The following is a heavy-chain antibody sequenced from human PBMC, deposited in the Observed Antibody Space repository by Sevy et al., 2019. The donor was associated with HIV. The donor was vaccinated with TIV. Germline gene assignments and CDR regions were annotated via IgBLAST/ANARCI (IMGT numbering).Heavy chain of an antibody. V-gene: IGHV3-11*01. CDR2: ISNSGSTI. CDR3: ARHDFSNYGAFDF. D-gene: IGHD4-4*01. J-gene: IGHJ4*02. CDR1: GFTFSDYY. Sequence: GGSLRLSCVVSGFTFSDYYMSWMRQAPGKGLEWLSYISNSGSTIDYADSVRGRLTISRDNAKNSIYLQMNSLRADDAALYYCARHDFSNYGAFDFWGQGTLVTVSS.